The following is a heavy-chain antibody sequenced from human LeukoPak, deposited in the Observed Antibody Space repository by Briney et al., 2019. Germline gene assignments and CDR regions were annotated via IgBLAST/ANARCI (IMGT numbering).Heavy chain of an antibody. CDR1: GGSISSYY. D-gene: IGHD2-15*01. CDR3: ARADGYCRSSSCYSSNWFDP. V-gene: IGHV4-59*01. J-gene: IGHJ5*02. Sequence: PSETLSLTCTVSGGSISSYYWSWIRQPPGKGLEWIGYIYYSGSTNYNPSLKSRVTISVDTSKNQFSLKLGSVTVADTAVYYCARADGYCRSSSCYSSNWFDPWGQGTLVTVSS. CDR2: IYYSGST.